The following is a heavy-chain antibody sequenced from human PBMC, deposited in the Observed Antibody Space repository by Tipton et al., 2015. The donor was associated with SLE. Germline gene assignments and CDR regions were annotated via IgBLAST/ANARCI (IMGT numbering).Heavy chain of an antibody. V-gene: IGHV4-38-2*01. J-gene: IGHJ5*02. CDR3: ARTFSMIRGVIITHWFDP. CDR2: INHSGST. CDR1: GFSISGTYY. D-gene: IGHD3-10*01. Sequence: TLSLTCAVSGFSISGTYYWGWMRQSAGKGLEWIGVINHSGSTHYNPSLKSRVTISLDTSMHQFSLKLSSVTAADTAVYYCARTFSMIRGVIITHWFDPWSEGTLVTVSS.